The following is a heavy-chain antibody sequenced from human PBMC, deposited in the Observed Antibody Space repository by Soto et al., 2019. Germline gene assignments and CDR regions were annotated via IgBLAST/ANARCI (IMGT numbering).Heavy chain of an antibody. CDR2: IHHSGST. J-gene: IGHJ4*02. CDR1: GGSFDCYY. Sequence: PSETQSLTCALYGGSFDCYYVSWIRQSPGKGLEWIGEIHHSGSTKYNPSLKSRVSLSVDTSTKQFSLKMTSMTAADRGVYYCARGVDSWSGYLFWGQGTPVTVSS. CDR3: ARGVDSWSGYLF. V-gene: IGHV4-34*01. D-gene: IGHD3-3*01.